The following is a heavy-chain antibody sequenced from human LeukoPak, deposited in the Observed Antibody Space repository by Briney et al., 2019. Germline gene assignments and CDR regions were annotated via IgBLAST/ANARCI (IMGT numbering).Heavy chain of an antibody. J-gene: IGHJ4*02. V-gene: IGHV1-3*01. CDR3: ARDHPYTRGDY. CDR2: ISAGNGNT. D-gene: IGHD1-1*01. Sequence: ASVKVSCKASGYTFTSYAMHWVRQAPGQRLEWMGWISAGNGNTKYSQKFQGSVTITRDTSASTAYMELSSLRSEDTAVYYCARDHPYTRGDYWGQGTLVTVSS. CDR1: GYTFTSYA.